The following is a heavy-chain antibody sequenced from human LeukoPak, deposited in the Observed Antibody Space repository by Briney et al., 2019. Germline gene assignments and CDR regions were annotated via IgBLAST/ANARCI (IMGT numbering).Heavy chain of an antibody. D-gene: IGHD6-13*01. V-gene: IGHV4-39*07. J-gene: IGHJ4*02. CDR1: GGSISSNTSY. CDR3: ARENSNSWYLDY. Sequence: PSETLSLTCTVSGGSISSNTSYWGWIRQPPGKGLEWIGSIYSSGSTYYNPSLKSRVTISVDTSKNQFSLKLSSVTAADTAVYYCARENSNSWYLDYWGQGTLVTVSS. CDR2: IYSSGST.